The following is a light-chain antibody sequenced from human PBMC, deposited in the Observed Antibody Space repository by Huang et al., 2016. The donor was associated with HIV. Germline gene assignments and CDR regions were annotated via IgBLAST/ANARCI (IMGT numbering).Light chain of an antibody. CDR2: GAS. V-gene: IGKV3-15*01. CDR1: QSVSRN. Sequence: EIVMTQSPATLSVSPGERATLSCRASQSVSRNLAWYQQKPGQAPRLLIYGASTRASGVPARFSGSGSGTEFTLTISSLQSEDFAVYCCQQYNNWPSGTFGQGTKVEIK. CDR3: QQYNNWPSGT. J-gene: IGKJ1*01.